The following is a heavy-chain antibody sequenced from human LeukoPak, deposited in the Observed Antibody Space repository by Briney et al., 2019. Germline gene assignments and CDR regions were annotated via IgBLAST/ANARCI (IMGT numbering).Heavy chain of an antibody. V-gene: IGHV3-23*01. CDR3: AKSTSPYYYYGMDV. J-gene: IGHJ6*02. Sequence: GSLRLSCAASGFTFSSYAMSWVRQAPGKGLEWVSAISGSGGSTYYADSVKGRFTISRDNSKNTLYLQMNSLRAEDTAVYYCAKSTSPYYYYGMDVWGQGTTVTVSS. CDR1: GFTFSSYA. CDR2: ISGSGGST.